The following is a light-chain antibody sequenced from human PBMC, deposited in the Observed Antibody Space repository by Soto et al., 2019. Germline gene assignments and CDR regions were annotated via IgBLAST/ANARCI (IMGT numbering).Light chain of an antibody. CDR1: SSNIGNNY. CDR3: GTWDSSLSVGI. J-gene: IGLJ2*01. Sequence: QSALTQPPSVSAAPGQKVTISCSGSSSNIGNNYVSWYQQLPGTAPKLLIYDNDKRPSGIPDRFSGSKSGTSATLGITGLQTGDEADYYCGTWDSSLSVGIFGGGTKLTVL. V-gene: IGLV1-51*01. CDR2: DND.